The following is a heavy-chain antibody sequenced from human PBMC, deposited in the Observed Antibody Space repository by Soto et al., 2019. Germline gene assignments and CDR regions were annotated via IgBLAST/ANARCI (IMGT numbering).Heavy chain of an antibody. CDR2: INHSGST. J-gene: IGHJ6*02. CDR3: ARVSGYYGSGSYFSAYYGMDV. CDR1: CGSFSGYY. D-gene: IGHD3-10*01. V-gene: IGHV4-34*01. Sequence: PSETLSLTCAVYCGSFSGYYWSWIRQPPGKGLEWIGEINHSGSTNYNPSLKSRVTISVDTSKNQFSLKLSSVTAADTAVYYCARVSGYYGSGSYFSAYYGMDVWGQGTTVTVSS.